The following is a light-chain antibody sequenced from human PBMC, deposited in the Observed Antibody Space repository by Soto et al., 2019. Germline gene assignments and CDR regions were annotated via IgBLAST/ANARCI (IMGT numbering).Light chain of an antibody. CDR1: QDISNY. V-gene: IGKV1-33*01. Sequence: LPLSDSPFSLSSSLGELGTITFQASQDISNYLNWYQQKPGKAPKLLIYDASNLETGVPSRFSGSGSGTDFTFTISSLQPEDIATYYCQQYDNLLFTFGPGTKVDIK. CDR2: DAS. CDR3: QQYDNLLFT. J-gene: IGKJ3*01.